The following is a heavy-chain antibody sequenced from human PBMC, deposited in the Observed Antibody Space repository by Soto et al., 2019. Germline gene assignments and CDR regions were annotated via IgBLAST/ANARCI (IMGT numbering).Heavy chain of an antibody. J-gene: IGHJ3*02. V-gene: IGHV4-59*01. CDR3: ARAAAPERYYDSSGYYPRWAFDI. CDR2: IYYSGST. Sequence: PSETLSLTCTVSGGSISSYYWSWIRQPPGKGLERIGYIYYSGSTNYNPSLKSRVTISVDTSKNQFSLKLSSVTAADTAVYYCARAAAPERYYDSSGYYPRWAFDIWGQGTMVTVSS. D-gene: IGHD3-22*01. CDR1: GGSISSYY.